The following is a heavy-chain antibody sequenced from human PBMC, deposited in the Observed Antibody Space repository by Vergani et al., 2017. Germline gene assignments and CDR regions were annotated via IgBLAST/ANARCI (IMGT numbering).Heavy chain of an antibody. D-gene: IGHD1-1*01. V-gene: IGHV3-48*04. CDR3: ARDGDDTQWDYFDY. CDR1: GFTFSSYA. Sequence: EVQLLESGGGLVQPGGSLRLSCAASGFTFSSYAMSWVRQAPGKGLEWVSYISSSGSTIYYADSVKGRFTISRDNAKNSLYLQMNSLRAEDTAVYYCARDGDDTQWDYFDYWGQGTLVTVSS. CDR2: ISSSGSTI. J-gene: IGHJ4*02.